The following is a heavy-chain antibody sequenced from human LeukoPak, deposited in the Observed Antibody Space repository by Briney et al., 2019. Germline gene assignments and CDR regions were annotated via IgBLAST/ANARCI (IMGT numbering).Heavy chain of an antibody. V-gene: IGHV4-34*01. J-gene: IGHJ4*02. CDR3: ARENLYSSSWIDY. Sequence: SETLSLTCAVYGGSFSGYYGGWLRQPPGKGLEWIGRIYYSGSTYYNPSLKSRVTISVDTSKNQFSLKLSSVTAADTAVYYCARENLYSSSWIDYWGQGTLVTVSS. CDR2: IYYSGST. D-gene: IGHD6-13*01. CDR1: GGSFSGYY.